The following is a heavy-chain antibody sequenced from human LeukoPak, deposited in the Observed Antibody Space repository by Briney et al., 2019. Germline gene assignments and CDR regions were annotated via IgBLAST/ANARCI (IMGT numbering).Heavy chain of an antibody. CDR1: GFTFRTYW. Sequence: GGSLRLSCAASGFTFRTYWMSWVRQAPGKGLEWVANIKRDGSKIYYVDSVKGRFTISRDNDKNSLYLQMNSLRAEDTAVYYCTRDSQGSGIYSVDHWGQGTLVTVSS. D-gene: IGHD3-10*01. J-gene: IGHJ4*02. CDR2: IKRDGSKI. V-gene: IGHV3-7*05. CDR3: TRDSQGSGIYSVDH.